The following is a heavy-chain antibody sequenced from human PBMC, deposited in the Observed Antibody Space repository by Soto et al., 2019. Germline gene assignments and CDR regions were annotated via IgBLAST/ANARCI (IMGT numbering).Heavy chain of an antibody. CDR1: GFTFSDCT. CDR3: ARDGVVPTTIPLDY. Sequence: GGSLRLSCAASGFTFSDCTMNWVRQAPGKGLEWVSSITSSSSFIYYADSVRGRFTISRDNAKNSLYLQMNSLRAEDTAVYYCARDGVVPTTIPLDYWVQGTLVSVAS. J-gene: IGHJ4*02. D-gene: IGHD2-2*02. V-gene: IGHV3-21*01. CDR2: ITSSSSFI.